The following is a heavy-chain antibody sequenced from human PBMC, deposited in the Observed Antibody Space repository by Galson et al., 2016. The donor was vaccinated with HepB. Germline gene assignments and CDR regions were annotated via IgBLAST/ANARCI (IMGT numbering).Heavy chain of an antibody. V-gene: IGHV3-21*01. J-gene: IGHJ6*02. CDR1: GFTFSSYS. Sequence: SLRLSCAASGFTFSSYSMNWVRQAPGKGLEWVSSISSSSSYVYYVDSVKGRFTISRDNTKNSLFLQMNSLRAEDTAVYYCARRNDYYDSSGYYYYYYGMDVWGQGTTVTVSS. CDR2: ISSSSSYV. D-gene: IGHD3-22*01. CDR3: ARRNDYYDSSGYYYYYYGMDV.